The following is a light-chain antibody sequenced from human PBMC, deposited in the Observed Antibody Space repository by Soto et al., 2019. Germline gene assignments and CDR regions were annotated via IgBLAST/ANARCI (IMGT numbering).Light chain of an antibody. Sequence: QSALTQPASVSGSPGQSITISCTGTSSDVGGYNYVSWYQQHPGKAPKLMIYDVSNRPSGVSDRFSVSKSGNTVSLTISGLQSEDEADYYCSSYTSISTYVFGTGTKVTVL. J-gene: IGLJ1*01. CDR2: DVS. V-gene: IGLV2-14*01. CDR3: SSYTSISTYV. CDR1: SSDVGGYNY.